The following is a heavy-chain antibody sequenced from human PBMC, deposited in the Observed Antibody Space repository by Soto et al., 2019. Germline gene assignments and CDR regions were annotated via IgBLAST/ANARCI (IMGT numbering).Heavy chain of an antibody. CDR3: ARDRCLSGGTIDY. J-gene: IGHJ4*02. CDR1: GFTFSSYA. Sequence: QVQLVESGGGVVQPGRSLRLSCAASGFTFSSYAMHWVRQAPGKGLEWVAVISYDGSNKYYADSVKGRFTISRDNSKNTLYLQMNSLRAEDTAVYYCARDRCLSGGTIDYWGQGTLVIVSS. V-gene: IGHV3-30-3*01. D-gene: IGHD1-26*01. CDR2: ISYDGSNK.